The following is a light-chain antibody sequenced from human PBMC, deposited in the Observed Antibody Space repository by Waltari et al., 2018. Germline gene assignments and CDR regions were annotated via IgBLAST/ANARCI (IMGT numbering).Light chain of an antibody. CDR3: QTWGTAIRV. CDR2: LNSDGSH. Sequence: QLVLTQSPSASASLGASVKLTCTLSSGHSSYAIAWHQQQPEKGPRYLMKLNSDGSHNKGDGSPDLCSGASSGAERYLTISSLQSEDEADYYCQTWGTAIRVFGGGTKLTVL. V-gene: IGLV4-69*01. J-gene: IGLJ3*02. CDR1: SGHSSYA.